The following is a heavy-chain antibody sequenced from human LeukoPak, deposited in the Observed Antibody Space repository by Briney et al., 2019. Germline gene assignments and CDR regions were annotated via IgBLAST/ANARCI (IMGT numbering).Heavy chain of an antibody. CDR2: IIPIFGTA. CDR3: ASQYSGSYLAAFDI. J-gene: IGHJ3*02. Sequence: GASVKVSCKASGGTFSSYAISWVRQAPGQGLEWMGGIIPIFGTANYAQNFQGRVTITADESTSTAYMELSSLRSEDTAVYYCASQYSGSYLAAFDIWGQGTMVTVSS. V-gene: IGHV1-69*13. D-gene: IGHD1-26*01. CDR1: GGTFSSYA.